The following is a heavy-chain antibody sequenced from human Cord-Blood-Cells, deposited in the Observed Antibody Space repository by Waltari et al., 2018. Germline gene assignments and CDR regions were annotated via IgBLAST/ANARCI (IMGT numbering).Heavy chain of an antibody. CDR2: INAGNGNT. Sequence: QVQLVQSGAEVKKPGASVKVSCKPSGSTFTSYAMHWVRQAPGQRLEWMGWINAGNGNTKYSQKFQGRVTITRDTSASTAYMELSSLRSEDTAVYYCARASGSSGFDYWGQGTLVTVSS. CDR3: ARASGSSGFDY. CDR1: GSTFTSYA. D-gene: IGHD3-10*01. V-gene: IGHV1-3*01. J-gene: IGHJ4*02.